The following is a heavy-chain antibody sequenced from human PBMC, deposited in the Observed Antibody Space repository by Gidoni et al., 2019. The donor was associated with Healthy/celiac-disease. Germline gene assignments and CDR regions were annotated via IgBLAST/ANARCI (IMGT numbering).Heavy chain of an antibody. J-gene: IGHJ3*02. Sequence: QVQLVESGGGVVQPGRSLRLSCAASGFTFRSYGMHWVRQAPGKGLEWVAVIWYDGSNKYYADSVKGRFTISRDNSKNTLYLQMNSLRAEDTAVYYCARDHDYGDYGAFDIWGQGTMVTVSS. CDR1: GFTFRSYG. D-gene: IGHD4-17*01. CDR2: IWYDGSNK. V-gene: IGHV3-33*01. CDR3: ARDHDYGDYGAFDI.